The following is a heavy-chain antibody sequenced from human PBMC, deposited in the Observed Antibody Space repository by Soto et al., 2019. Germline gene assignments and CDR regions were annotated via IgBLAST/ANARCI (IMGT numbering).Heavy chain of an antibody. CDR2: IWYDGSNK. CDR1: GFTFSSYG. D-gene: IGHD3-22*01. J-gene: IGHJ4*02. V-gene: IGHV3-33*01. CDR3: ARGPSYDSSGYLYYFDY. Sequence: SLRLSCAASGFTFSSYGMHWVRQAPGKGLEWVAVIWYDGSNKYYADSVKGRFTISRDNSKNTLYLQMNSLRAEDTAVYYCARGPSYDSSGYLYYFDYWGQGTLVTVSS.